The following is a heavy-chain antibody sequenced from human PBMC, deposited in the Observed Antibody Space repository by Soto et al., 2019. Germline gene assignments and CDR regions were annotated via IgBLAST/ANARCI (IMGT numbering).Heavy chain of an antibody. V-gene: IGHV3-66*01. CDR3: ARAGRIAAAGTGADY. J-gene: IGHJ4*02. CDR1: GFTVSSNY. Sequence: EVQLVESGGGLVQPGGSLRLSCAASGFTVSSNYMSWVRQAPGKGLEWVSVIYSGGSTYYADSVRGRFTISRDNSKNTLYLQMNSLRAEDTAVYYCARAGRIAAAGTGADYWGQGTLVTVSS. D-gene: IGHD6-13*01. CDR2: IYSGGST.